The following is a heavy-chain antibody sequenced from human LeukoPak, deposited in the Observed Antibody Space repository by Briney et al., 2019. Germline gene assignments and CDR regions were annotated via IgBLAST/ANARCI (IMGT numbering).Heavy chain of an antibody. J-gene: IGHJ6*03. D-gene: IGHD3-16*02. CDR2: ISSSSSTI. CDR3: ARDLEGGYRAGYYYYMDV. Sequence: GGSLRLSCAASGFTFSSYSMNWVRKAPGKGLGWVSYISSSSSTIYYADSVKGRFTISRENAKNSLYLQMNSLRAEDTAVYYCARDLEGGYRAGYYYYMDVWGKGTTVTVSS. V-gene: IGHV3-48*01. CDR1: GFTFSSYS.